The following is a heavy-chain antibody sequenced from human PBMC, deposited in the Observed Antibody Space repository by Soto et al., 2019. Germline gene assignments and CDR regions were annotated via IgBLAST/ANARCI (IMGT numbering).Heavy chain of an antibody. J-gene: IGHJ4*02. CDR1: GYTFTSYD. D-gene: IGHD2-8*02. V-gene: IGHV1-8*01. CDR3: ARVACTGGRCYYDY. Sequence: QVQLVQSGAAVKKPGASVKVSCKASGYTFTSYDFNWVRQATGQGLEWLGWMNPNSGTTGYAQRFQGRVTMTRNTAISTAYMELSSLRSEDTAMYYCARVACTGGRCYYDYWGQGTLVTVAS. CDR2: MNPNSGTT.